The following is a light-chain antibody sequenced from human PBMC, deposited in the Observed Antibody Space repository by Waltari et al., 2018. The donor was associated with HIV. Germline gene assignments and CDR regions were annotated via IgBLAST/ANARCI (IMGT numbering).Light chain of an antibody. J-gene: IGKJ1*01. CDR1: HSVSRW. CDR2: RAS. CDR3: QEYSTSFWT. Sequence: DIQMTQFPSTLPASVGDRITLTCRASHSVSRWLAWYQQKPGKAPKVLIYRASSLESGVPSRFSGSGSGTEFNLTISTLQPEDFGTYYCQEYSTSFWTFGPG. V-gene: IGKV1-5*03.